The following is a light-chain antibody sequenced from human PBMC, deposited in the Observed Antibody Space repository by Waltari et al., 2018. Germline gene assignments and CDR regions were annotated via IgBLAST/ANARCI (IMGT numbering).Light chain of an antibody. CDR3: QQSDSTPGT. V-gene: IGKV1-39*01. CDR2: AAS. Sequence: DIQMTQSPSSLSASVGDRVTITCRASQSISTYLNWYQQKPGRAPRLLIYAASSLQSGVPSRFSGSGSGTDVTLTISSLQPEDFATYYCQQSDSTPGTFGQGTKVEIK. J-gene: IGKJ1*01. CDR1: QSISTY.